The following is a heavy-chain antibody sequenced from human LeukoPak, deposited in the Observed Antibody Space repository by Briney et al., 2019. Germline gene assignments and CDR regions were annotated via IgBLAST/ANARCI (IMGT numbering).Heavy chain of an antibody. J-gene: IGHJ4*02. CDR2: IRHDGNNK. CDR1: GFTYSSYG. Sequence: GGSLRLSCAASGFTYSSYGMHWVRQAPGKGREGVGVIRHDGNNKYYDDSVKGRFTISRDNSKNTLYLQMNSLRAEDTALYYCAEDGSLYSSSWYLDYWGQGTLVTVSS. D-gene: IGHD6-13*01. CDR3: AEDGSLYSSSWYLDY. V-gene: IGHV3-30*02.